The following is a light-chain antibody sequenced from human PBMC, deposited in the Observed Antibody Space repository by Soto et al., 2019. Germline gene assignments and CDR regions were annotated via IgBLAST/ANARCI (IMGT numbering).Light chain of an antibody. CDR3: SSYAGSNNLVV. V-gene: IGLV2-8*01. Sequence: QSVLTQPPSASGSPGQSVTISCTGTSSDVGGYNYVSWYQQHPGKAPKLMIYEVSKRHSGVLDRFSGSKSGNTASLTVSGLQAEDEADYYCSSYAGSNNLVVFGGGTKLTVL. J-gene: IGLJ2*01. CDR2: EVS. CDR1: SSDVGGYNY.